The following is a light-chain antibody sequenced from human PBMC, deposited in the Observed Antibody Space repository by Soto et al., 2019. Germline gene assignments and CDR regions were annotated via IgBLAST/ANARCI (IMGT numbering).Light chain of an antibody. Sequence: GYRASLAWRASQGVSRKLAWYQHKPGQAPRLLISGASTGATGIPARFSGSGSGAEFTLTISRLEPEDFAVYYCQQYGSSPWTFGQGTKVDIK. CDR2: GAS. J-gene: IGKJ1*01. V-gene: IGKV3-20*01. CDR3: QQYGSSPWT. CDR1: QGVSRK.